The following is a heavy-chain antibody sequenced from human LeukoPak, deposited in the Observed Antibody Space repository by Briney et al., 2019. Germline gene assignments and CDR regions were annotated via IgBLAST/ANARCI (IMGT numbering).Heavy chain of an antibody. CDR1: GFMFSDYS. J-gene: IGHJ4*02. CDR2: ISSSGMTI. D-gene: IGHD6-19*01. Sequence: GGSLRLSCAASGFMFSDYSMDWVRQAPGKGLEWISYISSSGMTIYYANSVKGRFTISRDNDKNSLYLQMHSLRAEDMAIYYCARGRAGGYFDHWGQGALVTVSS. CDR3: ARGRAGGYFDH. V-gene: IGHV3-48*04.